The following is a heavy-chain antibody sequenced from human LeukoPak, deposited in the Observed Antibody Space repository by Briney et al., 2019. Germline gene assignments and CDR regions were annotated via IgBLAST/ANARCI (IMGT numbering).Heavy chain of an antibody. CDR1: GGSFSGYY. V-gene: IGHV4-34*01. D-gene: IGHD2-2*01. Sequence: SETLSLTCAVYGGSFSGYYWSWIRQPPGKGLEWIGEINHSGSTNYNPSLKSRVTISVDTSKNQFSLKLSSVTAADTAVYYCARGLSLHNLNIVVVPAARRNRGYYFDYWGQGTLVTVSS. CDR3: ARGLSLHNLNIVVVPAARRNRGYYFDY. CDR2: INHSGST. J-gene: IGHJ4*02.